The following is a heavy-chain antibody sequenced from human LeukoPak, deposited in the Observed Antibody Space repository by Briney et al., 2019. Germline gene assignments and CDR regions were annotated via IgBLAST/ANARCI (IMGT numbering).Heavy chain of an antibody. J-gene: IGHJ6*04. V-gene: IGHV5-51*01. Sequence: GESLKISCKGFEYSFTSYWIGWVRQMPGKGPEWMGIVHPGDSNIRYSPSFQGQITISADKSISTAYLPWSSLKASDTAMYYCARQTPNQYGMDVWGTGTTVTVSS. CDR1: EYSFTSYW. D-gene: IGHD2-15*01. CDR3: ARQTPNQYGMDV. CDR2: VHPGDSNI.